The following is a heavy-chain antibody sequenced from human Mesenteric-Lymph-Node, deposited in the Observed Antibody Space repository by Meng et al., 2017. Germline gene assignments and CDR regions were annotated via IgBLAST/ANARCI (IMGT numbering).Heavy chain of an antibody. CDR3: ARDSTADRAAADWYFDL. CDR1: GGTFSSYA. J-gene: IGHJ2*01. D-gene: IGHD6-13*01. Sequence: SVKVSCKASGGTFSSYAISWVRQAPGQGLEWMGGIIPIFGTANYAQKFQGRVTITADKSTSTAYMELSSLRSEDTAVYYCARDSTADRAAADWYFDLWGRGTLVTVSS. V-gene: IGHV1-69*06. CDR2: IIPIFGTA.